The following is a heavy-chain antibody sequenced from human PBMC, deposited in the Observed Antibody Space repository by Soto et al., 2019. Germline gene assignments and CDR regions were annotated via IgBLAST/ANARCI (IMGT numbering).Heavy chain of an antibody. Sequence: DVQLLESGGGLVQPEGSLRLSCAASGFTFSSYAMGWVRQGPGKGLEWVAVVSIGGSTHYADSVRGRFTISRDNSKNTLPLQMYSLIAEDTVVYFCAKRRGAGGDFDYWGQGALVTVSS. D-gene: IGHD2-15*01. J-gene: IGHJ4*02. CDR2: VSIGGST. V-gene: IGHV3-23*01. CDR3: AKRRGAGGDFDY. CDR1: GFTFSSYA.